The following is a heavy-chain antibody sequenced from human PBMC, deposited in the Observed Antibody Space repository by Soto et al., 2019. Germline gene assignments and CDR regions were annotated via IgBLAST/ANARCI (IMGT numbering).Heavy chain of an antibody. CDR1: GFTVSSNY. D-gene: IGHD2-15*01. V-gene: IGHV3-66*01. J-gene: IGHJ6*03. CDR2: IYSGGST. Sequence: GGSLRLSCAASGFTVSSNYMSWVRQAPGKGLEWVSVIYSGGSTYYADSVKGRFTISRDNSKNTLYLQMNSLRAEDTAVYYCARSTRGSKAPNCSGGAICTGYYYYMDVWGKGTTVTVSS. CDR3: ARSTRGSKAPNCSGGAICTGYYYYMDV.